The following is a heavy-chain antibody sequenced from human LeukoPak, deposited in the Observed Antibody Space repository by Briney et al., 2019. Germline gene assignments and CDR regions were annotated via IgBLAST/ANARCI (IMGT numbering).Heavy chain of an antibody. CDR3: AREGGDYGDYGGFGFDC. D-gene: IGHD4-17*01. V-gene: IGHV3-21*01. CDR1: GLTFRNYS. Sequence: GGSLRLSCAASGLTFRNYSMNWVRQAPGKGLEWDSSIPSSGSYISYADSEKGRFTISRDNAKNSLYLQMNSLRAEDTAVYYCAREGGDYGDYGGFGFDCWGQGTLVTVSS. CDR2: IPSSGSYI. J-gene: IGHJ4*02.